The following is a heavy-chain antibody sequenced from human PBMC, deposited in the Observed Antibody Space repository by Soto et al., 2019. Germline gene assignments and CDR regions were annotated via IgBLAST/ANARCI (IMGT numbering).Heavy chain of an antibody. J-gene: IGHJ4*02. CDR2: IYSGGST. Sequence: PGGSLRLSCAASGFTVSSNYMSWVRQAPGKGLEWVSVIYSGGSTYYADSVKGRFTISRDNSKNTLYLQMDSLRAEDTAVYYCARDSHGDYALDYWGQGTLVTVSS. D-gene: IGHD4-17*01. CDR1: GFTVSSNY. CDR3: ARDSHGDYALDY. V-gene: IGHV3-66*01.